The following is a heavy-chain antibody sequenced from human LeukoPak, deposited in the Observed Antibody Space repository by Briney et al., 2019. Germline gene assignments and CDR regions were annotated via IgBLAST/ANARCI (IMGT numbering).Heavy chain of an antibody. CDR3: ARDGAYRGGDCYSPPYEGLNWFDP. Sequence: SETLSLTCTVSGGSISSGDYYWSWIRQPPGKGLEWIGYIYYSGSTYYNPSLKSRVTISVDTSKNQFSLRLSSVTAADTAVYYCARDGAYRGGDCYSPPYEGLNWFDPWGQGTLVTVSS. D-gene: IGHD2-21*02. CDR2: IYYSGST. V-gene: IGHV4-30-4*01. CDR1: GGSISSGDYY. J-gene: IGHJ5*02.